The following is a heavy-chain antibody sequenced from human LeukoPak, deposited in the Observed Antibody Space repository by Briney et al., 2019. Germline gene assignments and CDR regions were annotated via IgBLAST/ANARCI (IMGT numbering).Heavy chain of an antibody. J-gene: IGHJ4*02. Sequence: PGGSLRLSCAASGFTFSSYVMSWVRQAPGKGLEWVAAISGSGDSTYYEDAAKGRFTISRDNYKNTLYLQMNSLRPKNPAVYYCAKDQNPYYWGQGTLVTVSS. V-gene: IGHV3-23*01. CDR2: ISGSGDST. CDR1: GFTFSSYV. CDR3: AKDQNPYY.